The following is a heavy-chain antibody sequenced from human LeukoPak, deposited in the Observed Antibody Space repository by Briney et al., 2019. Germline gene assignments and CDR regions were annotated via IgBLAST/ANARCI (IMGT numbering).Heavy chain of an antibody. V-gene: IGHV3-11*04. CDR2: ISSSGSTI. CDR3: AHMVRGVNFDY. D-gene: IGHD3-10*01. CDR1: EFTFCDYY. Sequence: GGSLRLSCAASEFTFCDYYMSWIRKAPGKGMEWVSYISSSGSTIYYADSVKGRFTISRDNAKNSLYLQMNSLRAEDTAVYYCAHMVRGVNFDYWGQGTLVTVSS. J-gene: IGHJ4*02.